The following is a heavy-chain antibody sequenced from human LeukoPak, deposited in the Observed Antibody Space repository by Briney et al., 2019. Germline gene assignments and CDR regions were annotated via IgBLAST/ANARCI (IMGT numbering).Heavy chain of an antibody. J-gene: IGHJ5*02. Sequence: GGSLRLSCAASGFTFSSYGMHWVRQAPGKGLEWVACIYSDGTKKDYADSVKGRFIISGDNSKNTLYLQMNSLRAEDTAVYYCAKDWSGYYNWSDPWGQGTLVTVSS. CDR3: AKDWSGYYNWSDP. CDR2: IYSDGTKK. V-gene: IGHV3-30*02. D-gene: IGHD3-3*01. CDR1: GFTFSSYG.